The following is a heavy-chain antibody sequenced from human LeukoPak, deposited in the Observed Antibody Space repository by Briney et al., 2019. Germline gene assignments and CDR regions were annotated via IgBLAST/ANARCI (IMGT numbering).Heavy chain of an antibody. J-gene: IGHJ4*02. D-gene: IGHD2-21*02. V-gene: IGHV4-59*08. Sequence: PSETLSLTCTVSGGSISSYYWSWIRQPPGKGLEWIGYIYYSGSTNYNPSLKSRVTISVDTSKNQFSLKLSSVTAADTAVYYCARGAGTLPVYCGGDCYPGNFDYWGQGTLVTVSS. CDR1: GGSISSYY. CDR2: IYYSGST. CDR3: ARGAGTLPVYCGGDCYPGNFDY.